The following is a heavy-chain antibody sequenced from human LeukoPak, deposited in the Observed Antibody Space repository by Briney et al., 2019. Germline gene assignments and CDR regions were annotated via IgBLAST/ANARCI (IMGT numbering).Heavy chain of an antibody. CDR1: GHTFTGYY. D-gene: IGHD3-22*01. CDR3: ARDDSSGYYYSFDY. V-gene: IGHV1-2*02. J-gene: IGHJ4*02. Sequence: ASVKVSCKASGHTFTGYYMHWVRQAPGQGLEWMGWINPNSGGTNYAQKFQGRVTMTRDTSISTAYMELSRLRSDDTAVYYCARDDSSGYYYSFDYWGQGTLVTVSS. CDR2: INPNSGGT.